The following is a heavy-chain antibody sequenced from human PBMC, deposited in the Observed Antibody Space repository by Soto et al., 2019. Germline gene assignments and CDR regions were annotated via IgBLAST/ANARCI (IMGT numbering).Heavy chain of an antibody. V-gene: IGHV3-30-3*01. CDR1: GFTFSSYA. Sequence: QVQLVESGGGVVQPGRSLRLSCAASGFTFSSYAMHWVRQAPGKGLEWVAVISYDGSNKYYADSVKGRFTISRDNSKNTLYLQMNSLRAEDTAVYYCASGPGLATSLDYWGQGTLVTVSS. CDR3: ASGPGLATSLDY. D-gene: IGHD3-9*01. CDR2: ISYDGSNK. J-gene: IGHJ4*02.